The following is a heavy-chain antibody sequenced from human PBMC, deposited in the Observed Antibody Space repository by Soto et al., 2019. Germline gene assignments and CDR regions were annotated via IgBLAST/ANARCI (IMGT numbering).Heavy chain of an antibody. CDR3: ARTSGYDFWSGYPPV. V-gene: IGHV4-61*01. Sequence: SETLSLTCTVSGGSGSSGSYYWSWIRQPPGKGLEWIGYIYYSGSTTYNPSLKSRVTISVDTSKNQFSLTLSSVTAADTAVYYCARTSGYDFWSGYPPVWGKGTTVTVSS. D-gene: IGHD3-3*01. CDR1: GGSGSSGSYY. J-gene: IGHJ6*04. CDR2: IYYSGST.